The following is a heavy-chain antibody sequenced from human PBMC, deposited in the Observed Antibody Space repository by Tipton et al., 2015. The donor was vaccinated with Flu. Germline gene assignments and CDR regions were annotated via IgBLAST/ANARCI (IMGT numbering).Heavy chain of an antibody. J-gene: IGHJ5*02. D-gene: IGHD2-8*01. Sequence: WSWIRQTPEKGLEWIGFINYNGDTSYNPSLKGRVTISVDTSENQLSLKLNSVTTADTAVYFCARGLGMIYRNCFDPWGQGILVTVSS. CDR3: ARGLGMIYRNCFDP. CDR2: INYNGDT. V-gene: IGHV4-59*01.